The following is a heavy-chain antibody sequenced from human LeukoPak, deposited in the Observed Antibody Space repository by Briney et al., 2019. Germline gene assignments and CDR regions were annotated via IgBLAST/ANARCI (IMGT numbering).Heavy chain of an antibody. V-gene: IGHV4-39*01. CDR1: GFTVSSNY. CDR2: IYYTGRT. D-gene: IGHD1-26*01. CDR3: ARRGSMGGSFVGAFDI. J-gene: IGHJ3*02. Sequence: PGGSLRLSCAASGFTVSSNYMSWVRQAPGKGLEWIGSIYYTGRTFYNPSLKSRVTISVDTSKNQFSLKLSSVTAADTAVYYCARRGSMGGSFVGAFDIWGQGTMVTVSS.